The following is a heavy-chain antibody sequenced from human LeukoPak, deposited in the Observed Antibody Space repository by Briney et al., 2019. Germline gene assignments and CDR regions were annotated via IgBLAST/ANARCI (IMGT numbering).Heavy chain of an antibody. CDR1: GFTFDDYA. D-gene: IGHD3-10*01. CDR3: VKDMSAMVRGVIMGAFDI. Sequence: QPGRSLRLPCAASGFTFDDYAMHWVRQAPGKGLEWVSGISWNSGSIGYADSVKGRFTISRDNAKNSLYLQMNSLRVEDTALYYCVKDMSAMVRGVIMGAFDIWGQGTMVTVSS. CDR2: ISWNSGSI. V-gene: IGHV3-9*01. J-gene: IGHJ3*02.